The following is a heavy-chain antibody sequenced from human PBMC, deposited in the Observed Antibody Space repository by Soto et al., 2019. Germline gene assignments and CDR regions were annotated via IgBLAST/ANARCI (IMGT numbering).Heavy chain of an antibody. J-gene: IGHJ5*02. CDR3: ARGYEGHYDFWRFDP. CDR2: MNPNSGHT. D-gene: IGHD3-3*01. Sequence: QVQLVQCGAEVKKPGASVKVSCKASGYTFTSYDINWVRQASGQGLEWMGWMNPNSGHTGYTQKFQGRVTMTRNTSILTAYLELSSLRSEDTAVYYCARGYEGHYDFWRFDPWGQGTLVTVSS. CDR1: GYTFTSYD. V-gene: IGHV1-8*01.